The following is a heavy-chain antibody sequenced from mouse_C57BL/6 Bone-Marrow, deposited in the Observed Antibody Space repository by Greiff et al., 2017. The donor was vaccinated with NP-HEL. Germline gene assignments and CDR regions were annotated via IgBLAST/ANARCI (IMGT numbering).Heavy chain of an antibody. CDR1: GYTFTSYW. J-gene: IGHJ2*01. Sequence: QVQLQQPGAELVMPGASVKLSCKASGYTFTSYWMHWVKQRPGQGLEWIGEIDPSDSYTNYNQKFKGKSTLTVDKSSSTAYMQLSSLTSEDSAVYYCALLYYFDYWGRGTTLTVSS. CDR2: IDPSDSYT. V-gene: IGHV1-69*01. CDR3: ALLYYFDY.